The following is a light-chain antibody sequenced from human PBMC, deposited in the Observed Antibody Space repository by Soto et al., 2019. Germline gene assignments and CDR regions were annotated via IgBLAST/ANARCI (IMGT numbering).Light chain of an antibody. CDR1: QSVSSSY. CDR3: QQYGSSRWT. CDR2: GAS. Sequence: EIVLAQSPGTLSLSPGERATLSCRASQSVSSSYLAWYQQKPGQAPRLLIYGASSRATGIPDRLSGSGSGTDFTLTISRLEPEDFAVYYCQQYGSSRWTFGQGTKVDTK. V-gene: IGKV3-20*01. J-gene: IGKJ1*01.